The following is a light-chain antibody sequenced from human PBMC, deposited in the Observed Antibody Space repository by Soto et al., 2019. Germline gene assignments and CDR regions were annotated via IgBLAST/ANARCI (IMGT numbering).Light chain of an antibody. V-gene: IGLV2-14*01. CDR2: EVR. CDR3: SSSTSSSTYV. CDR1: SRDVGIYNT. Sequence: QSALTQPASVSGSPGQSITISCTGTSRDVGIYNTVSWYQQYPGEAPKLLIYEVRYRSSGVSDRFSGSKSGNTASLTISGLHTEDEADYYCSSSTSSSTYVFGTGTKLTVL. J-gene: IGLJ1*01.